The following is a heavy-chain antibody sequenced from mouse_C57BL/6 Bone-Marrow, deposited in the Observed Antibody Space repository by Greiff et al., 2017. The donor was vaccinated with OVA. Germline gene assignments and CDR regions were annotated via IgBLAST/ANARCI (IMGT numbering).Heavy chain of an antibody. CDR1: GFTFSDYG. Sequence: EVHLVESGGGLVKPGGSLKLSCAASGFTFSDYGMHWVRQAPEKGLEWVAYISSGSSTIYYADTVKGRFTISRDNAKNTLFLQMTSLRSEDTAMYYCARGYLYYAMDYWGQGTPVTVSS. J-gene: IGHJ4*01. D-gene: IGHD5-1*01. CDR3: ARGYLYYAMDY. V-gene: IGHV5-17*01. CDR2: ISSGSSTI.